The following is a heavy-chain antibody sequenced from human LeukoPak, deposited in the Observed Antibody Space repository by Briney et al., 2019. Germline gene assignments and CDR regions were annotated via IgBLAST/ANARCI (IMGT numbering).Heavy chain of an antibody. D-gene: IGHD4-11*01. V-gene: IGHV4-61*02. CDR3: ARERIYSNEAFDP. CDR1: GGSISSGSCY. Sequence: PSETLSLTCTVSGGSISSGSCYWSWIRQPAGKGLEWIGRIYTSGSTNYNPSLKSRVTISVDTSQNQFSLKLSSVTAADTAVYYCARERIYSNEAFDPWGQGTLVTVSS. CDR2: IYTSGST. J-gene: IGHJ5*02.